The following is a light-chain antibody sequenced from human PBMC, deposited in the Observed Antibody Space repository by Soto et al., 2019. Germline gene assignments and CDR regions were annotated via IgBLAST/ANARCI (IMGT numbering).Light chain of an antibody. CDR1: QSVSIN. CDR3: QRYNNLPREFS. Sequence: EIVLTQSPATLSVSPGDKATLSCRASQSVSINLAWYQHKPGQAPRLLIYDASTRATGIPARFSGSRSGADFTLTSSSLQSEDFAVHYGQRYNNLPREFSFGPGTRVDVK. CDR2: DAS. J-gene: IGKJ3*01. V-gene: IGKV3-15*01.